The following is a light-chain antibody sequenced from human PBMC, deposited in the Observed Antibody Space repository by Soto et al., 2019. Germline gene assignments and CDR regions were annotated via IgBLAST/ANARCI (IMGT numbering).Light chain of an antibody. J-gene: IGLJ1*01. CDR3: SSYTSSSTRV. CDR2: DVS. Sequence: QSVLTQPASVSGSPGQSITISCTGTSSDVGGYNYVSWYQQHPGKAPKIMIYDVSNRPSGVSNRFSGSKSGNTASLTISGLQAEDEADYYCSSYTSSSTRVFGPGTKVTVL. V-gene: IGLV2-14*01. CDR1: SSDVGGYNY.